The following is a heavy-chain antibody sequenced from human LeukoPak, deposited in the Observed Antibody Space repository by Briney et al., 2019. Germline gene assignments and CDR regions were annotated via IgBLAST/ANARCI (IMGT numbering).Heavy chain of an antibody. V-gene: IGHV1-46*01. CDR2: INPSGGST. J-gene: IGHJ4*02. Sequence: ASLSVSCKASGYTFTDYYMHWVRQAPGQGLEWMGIINPSGGSTSYAQKFQGRVTMTRDMSTSTVYMELSSLRSEDTAVYYCAVAAAGPEFDYWGQGTLVTVSS. CDR1: GYTFTDYY. D-gene: IGHD6-13*01. CDR3: AVAAAGPEFDY.